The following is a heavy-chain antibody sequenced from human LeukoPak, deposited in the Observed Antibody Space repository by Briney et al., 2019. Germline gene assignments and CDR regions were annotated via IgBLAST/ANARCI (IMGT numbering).Heavy chain of an antibody. J-gene: IGHJ3*02. D-gene: IGHD3-22*01. CDR3: ARDHHRRLYDSQARDTFDI. CDR1: GFTFSSYS. V-gene: IGHV3-48*01. Sequence: PGGSLRLSCAASGFTFSSYSMNWVRQAPGKGLEWVSSISSSSSTMYYADSVKGRFSISRDNAKNSLYLQMNSLRAEDTAVYYCARDHHRRLYDSQARDTFDIWGQGTMVTVSS. CDR2: ISSSSSTM.